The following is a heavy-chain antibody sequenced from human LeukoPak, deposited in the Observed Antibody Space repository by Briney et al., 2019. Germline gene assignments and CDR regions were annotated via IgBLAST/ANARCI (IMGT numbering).Heavy chain of an antibody. CDR3: ARGEGCSSTSCYTPWYYYYYMDV. V-gene: IGHV3-48*01. J-gene: IGHJ6*03. CDR2: ISSSSSTI. Sequence: GGSLRLSCAASGFTFDDYAMHWVRQAPGKGLEWVSYISSSSSTIYYADSVKGRFTISRDNAKNSLYLQMNSLRAEDTAVYYCARGEGCSSTSCYTPWYYYYYMDVWGKGTTVTVSS. D-gene: IGHD2-2*02. CDR1: GFTFDDYA.